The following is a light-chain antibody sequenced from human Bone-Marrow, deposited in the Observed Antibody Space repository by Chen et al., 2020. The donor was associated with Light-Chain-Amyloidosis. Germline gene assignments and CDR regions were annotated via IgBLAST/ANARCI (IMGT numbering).Light chain of an antibody. J-gene: IGLJ3*02. CDR3: QVWDRSSDRPV. Sequence: SYVLTQPSSVSGAPGQTATIACGGHHIRSTSVNWYQQTPGQAPLLVVYYDSDRPSGIPERLSGSNSGNTATLTISRVEAGDEADYYCQVWDRSSDRPVFGGGTKLTVL. CDR2: YDS. V-gene: IGLV3-21*02. CDR1: HIRSTS.